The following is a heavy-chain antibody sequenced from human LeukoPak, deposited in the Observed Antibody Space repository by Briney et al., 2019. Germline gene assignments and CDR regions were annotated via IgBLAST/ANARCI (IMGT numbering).Heavy chain of an antibody. Sequence: GASVKVSCKASGYTFTSYGISWVRQAPGQGLEWMGWISAYNGNTNYAQKLQGRVTMTTDTSTSTAYMDLRSLRSDDTAVYYCARVALGKLYYYDSSGYYDYWGQGTLVTVSS. CDR1: GYTFTSYG. J-gene: IGHJ4*02. D-gene: IGHD3-22*01. CDR2: ISAYNGNT. CDR3: ARVALGKLYYYDSSGYYDY. V-gene: IGHV1-18*01.